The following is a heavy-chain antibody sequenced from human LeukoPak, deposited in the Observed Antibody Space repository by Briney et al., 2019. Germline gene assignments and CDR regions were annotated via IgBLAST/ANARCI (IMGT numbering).Heavy chain of an antibody. CDR1: GFTFSNYA. J-gene: IGHJ5*02. Sequence: GSLRLSCAASGFTFSNYAMTWVRQAPGGGLERVAFISLRGGRSTDYADSVRGRFTIPRDNSEDTLYLQMNSLRAEDTAVYHCARDLGCSTSSCRYNWFDPWGQGTLVTVSS. CDR2: ISLRGGRST. CDR3: ARDLGCSTSSCRYNWFDP. D-gene: IGHD2-2*01. V-gene: IGHV3-23*01.